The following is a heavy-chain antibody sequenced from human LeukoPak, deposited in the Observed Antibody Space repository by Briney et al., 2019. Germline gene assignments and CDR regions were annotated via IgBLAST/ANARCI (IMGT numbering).Heavy chain of an antibody. Sequence: ASVKVSCKASGYTFTSYYMHWVRQAPGQGLEWMGIISPSGGSTSYAQKFQGRVTMTRDTSTSTVYMELSSLRSEDTAVYYCARLGLRFLEWSRNWFDPWGQGTLVTVSS. CDR2: ISPSGGST. J-gene: IGHJ5*02. V-gene: IGHV1-46*01. D-gene: IGHD3-3*01. CDR3: ARLGLRFLEWSRNWFDP. CDR1: GYTFTSYY.